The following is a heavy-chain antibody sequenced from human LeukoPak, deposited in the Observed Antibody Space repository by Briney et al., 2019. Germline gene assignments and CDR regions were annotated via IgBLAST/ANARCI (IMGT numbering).Heavy chain of an antibody. Sequence: ASVKVSCKASGGTFSSCVISWVRQAPGKGLEWVSAISGSGGSTYYADSVKGRFTISRDNSRNTLYLQMNSLRAEDTAVYYCAKVTGTTSRRAPFDYWGQGTLVTVFS. D-gene: IGHD1-7*01. CDR3: AKVTGTTSRRAPFDY. V-gene: IGHV3-23*01. CDR2: ISGSGGST. J-gene: IGHJ4*02. CDR1: GGTFSSCV.